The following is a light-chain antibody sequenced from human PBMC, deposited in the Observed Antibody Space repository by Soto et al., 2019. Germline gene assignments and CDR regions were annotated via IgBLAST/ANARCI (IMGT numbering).Light chain of an antibody. V-gene: IGKV1-13*02. CDR2: DAS. Sequence: AIQLTQSPSSLSASLGDTVIITCRASQDITSDLAWYQQRPEKAPVLLIYDASRLESGVPPRFSGCGSGTEFSLTISSLQPEDFATYFCQQFNAYPRTFGQGTKVDIK. CDR3: QQFNAYPRT. J-gene: IGKJ1*01. CDR1: QDITSD.